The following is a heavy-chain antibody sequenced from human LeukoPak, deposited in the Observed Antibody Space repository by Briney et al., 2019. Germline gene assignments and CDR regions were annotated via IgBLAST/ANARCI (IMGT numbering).Heavy chain of an antibody. CDR1: GVTFSSYG. V-gene: IGHV3-30*03. D-gene: IGHD5-12*01. J-gene: IGHJ4*02. Sequence: GGSLRLSGAASGVTFSSYGMHWVRQAPGKGLEWVALISSDGNDKLYGDSVKGRFTIYRDKSKSTLYLQMNSLRAEDTAVYYCTTKVIRGNSGDDYDDWGQGTLVTVSS. CDR3: TTKVIRGNSGDDYDD. CDR2: ISSDGNDK.